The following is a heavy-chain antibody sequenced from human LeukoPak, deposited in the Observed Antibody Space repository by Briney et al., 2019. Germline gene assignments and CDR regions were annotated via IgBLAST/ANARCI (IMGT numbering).Heavy chain of an antibody. CDR3: ARADITMVRGVNFLDY. CDR2: IYYSGST. J-gene: IGHJ4*02. V-gene: IGHV4-30-4*01. Sequence: PSQTLSLTCTVSRGSISSGDHYWSWIRQPPGKGLEWIGYIYYSGSTYYNPSLKSRVTISVDTSKNQFSLKLSSVTAADTAVYYCARADITMVRGVNFLDYWGQGTLVTVSS. CDR1: RGSISSGDHY. D-gene: IGHD3-10*01.